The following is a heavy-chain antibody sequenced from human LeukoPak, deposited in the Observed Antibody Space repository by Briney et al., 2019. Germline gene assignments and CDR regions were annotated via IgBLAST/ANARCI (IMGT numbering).Heavy chain of an antibody. D-gene: IGHD6-6*01. CDR1: GFTFSSYS. V-gene: IGHV3-48*04. Sequence: GGSLRLSCAASGFTFSSYSMNWVRQAPGKGLEWVSYISSSSSTIYYADSVKGRFTISRDNAKNSLYLQMNSLRAEDTAVYYCAPPIAARHPFNDYWGQGTLVTVSS. CDR2: ISSSSSTI. CDR3: APPIAARHPFNDY. J-gene: IGHJ4*02.